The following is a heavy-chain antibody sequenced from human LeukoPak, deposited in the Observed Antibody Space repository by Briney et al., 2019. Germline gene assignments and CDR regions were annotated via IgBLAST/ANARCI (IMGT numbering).Heavy chain of an antibody. J-gene: IGHJ4*02. CDR3: TRSVCSSTICPFDY. D-gene: IGHD2-2*01. Sequence: SETLSLTCTVSGGSISSSSYYWGWIRQPPGKGLEWIGSIYYSGSTYYHPSLKSRVTISVDTSKNQFSLKLSSVTAADTAVYYCTRSVCSSTICPFDYWGQGTVVTVSS. CDR1: GGSISSSSYY. V-gene: IGHV4-39*01. CDR2: IYYSGST.